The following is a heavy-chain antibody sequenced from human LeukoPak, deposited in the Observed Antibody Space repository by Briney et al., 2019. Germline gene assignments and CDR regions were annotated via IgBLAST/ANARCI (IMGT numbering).Heavy chain of an antibody. CDR2: MNPNSGNT. V-gene: IGHV1-8*03. CDR3: AREKEVAAAGYSYYYMDV. J-gene: IGHJ6*03. Sequence: ASVKVSCKASGYTFTGYYMHWVRQATGQGLEWMGWMNPNSGNTGYAQKFQGRVTITRNTSISTAYMELSSLRSEDTAVYYCAREKEVAAAGYSYYYMDVWGKGTTVTVSS. D-gene: IGHD6-13*01. CDR1: GYTFTGYY.